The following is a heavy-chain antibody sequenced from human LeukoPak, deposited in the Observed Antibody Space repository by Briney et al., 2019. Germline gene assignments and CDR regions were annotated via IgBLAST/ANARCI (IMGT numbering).Heavy chain of an antibody. J-gene: IGHJ5*02. CDR2: INPNSGGT. D-gene: IGHD3-22*01. CDR1: GYTFTGYY. V-gene: IGHV1-2*02. Sequence: ASVKVSCKASGYTFTGYYMHWVRQAPGQGLEWMGWINPNSGGTNYAQKFQGRVTMTRDTSISTAYMELSRLRSDDTAVYYCTRGGNFHDTSAYPFTAWGQGTLVTVSS. CDR3: TRGGNFHDTSAYPFTA.